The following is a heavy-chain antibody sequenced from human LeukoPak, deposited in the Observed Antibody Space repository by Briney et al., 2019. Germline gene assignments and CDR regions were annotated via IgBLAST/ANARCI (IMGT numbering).Heavy chain of an antibody. CDR2: INPSGGST. D-gene: IGHD3-22*01. J-gene: IGHJ3*02. V-gene: IGHV1-46*01. CDR1: GYTFTSYY. Sequence: ASVKVSCKASGYTFTSYYMNWVRQAPGQGLEWMGIINPSGGSTSYAQKFQGRVTMTRDTSKSTVYMELSSLRSEDTAVYYCARVKPNYYDSSAYGTFNIWGQGTMVTVSS. CDR3: ARVKPNYYDSSAYGTFNI.